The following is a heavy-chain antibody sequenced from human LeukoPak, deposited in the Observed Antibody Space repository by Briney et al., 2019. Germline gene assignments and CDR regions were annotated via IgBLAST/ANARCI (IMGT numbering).Heavy chain of an antibody. J-gene: IGHJ4*02. CDR2: IYTSGST. Sequence: PSETLSLTCTVSGGSISSYYWSWIRQPAGKGLEWIGRIYTSGSTNYNPSLKSRVTMSVDTSKNQFSLKLSSVTAADTAVYYCARAEYSSGSVPFDYCGQGTLVTVSS. CDR3: ARAEYSSGSVPFDY. D-gene: IGHD6-19*01. V-gene: IGHV4-4*07. CDR1: GGSISSYY.